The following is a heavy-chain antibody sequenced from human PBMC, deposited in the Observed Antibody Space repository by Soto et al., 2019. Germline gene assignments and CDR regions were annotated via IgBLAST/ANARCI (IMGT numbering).Heavy chain of an antibody. CDR2: LYYSGST. Sequence: SETLSLTCTVSGGSISSYYWSWIRQPPGKGLEWIGYLYYSGSTNYNPSLKSRVTISVDTSKNQFSLKLSSVTAADTAVYYCARSRFYHTPYDYWAPGTLVTVSS. J-gene: IGHJ4*02. V-gene: IGHV4-59*01. CDR1: GGSISSYY. D-gene: IGHD3-3*01. CDR3: ARSRFYHTPYDY.